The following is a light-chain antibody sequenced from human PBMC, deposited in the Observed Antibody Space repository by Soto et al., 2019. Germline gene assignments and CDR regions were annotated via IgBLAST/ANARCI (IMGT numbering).Light chain of an antibody. Sequence: DIVFPPSPGPLSLSPGESATLPCRARQSVRSSYLARYQQNPGHAPRLLIYGASSRATGIPDRLSGSGSGTNLTLTIGRQEREDYAMYYCQQFRTFGQGTKVDIK. CDR2: GAS. J-gene: IGKJ1*01. CDR1: QSVRSSY. CDR3: QQFRT. V-gene: IGKV3-20*01.